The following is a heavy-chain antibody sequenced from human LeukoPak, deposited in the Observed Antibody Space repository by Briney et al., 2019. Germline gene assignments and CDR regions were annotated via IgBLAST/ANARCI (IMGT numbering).Heavy chain of an antibody. V-gene: IGHV4-30-2*01. CDR1: GGSISSGGYS. D-gene: IGHD5-12*01. CDR3: ARVAGGYSGYDSPRFDY. CDR2: IYHSGST. J-gene: IGHJ4*02. Sequence: SETLSLTCTVSGGSISSGGYSWSWIRQPPGKGLEWIGYIYHSGSTYYNPSLKSRVTISVDRSKNQFSLKLSSVTAADTAVYYCARVAGGYSGYDSPRFDYWGQGTLVTVSS.